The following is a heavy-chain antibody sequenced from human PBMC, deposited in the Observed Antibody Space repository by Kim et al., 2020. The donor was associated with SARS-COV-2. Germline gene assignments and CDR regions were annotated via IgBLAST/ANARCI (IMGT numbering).Heavy chain of an antibody. CDR3: ARDSDTAMGILDY. CDR1: GFTFSSYA. CDR2: ISYDGSNK. J-gene: IGHJ4*02. Sequence: GGSLRLSCAASGFTFSSYAMHWVRQAPGKGLEWVAVISYDGSNKYYADSVKGRFTISRDNSKNTLYLQMNSLRAEDTAVYYCARDSDTAMGILDYWGQGTLVTVSS. D-gene: IGHD5-18*01. V-gene: IGHV3-30*04.